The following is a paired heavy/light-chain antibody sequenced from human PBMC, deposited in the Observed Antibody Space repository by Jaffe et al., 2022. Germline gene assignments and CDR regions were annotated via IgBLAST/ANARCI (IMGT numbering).Light chain of an antibody. V-gene: IGKV1-16*02. CDR1: QDINNR. J-gene: IGKJ4*01. Sequence: DIQMTQSPSSVSASVGDRVTITCRASQDINNRLAWFQQKPGKAPKSLIYGASTLVSGVPSKFSGSGSGTDFTLTISSLQPEDLGTYFCQQYISYPLTFGGGTKVEIK. CDR2: GAS. CDR3: QQYISYPLT.
Heavy chain of an antibody. Sequence: QVQLVQSGAEVKKPGASVKVSCKASGYTFTSYGISWVRQAPGQGLEWMGWISAYNGNTNYAQKLQGRVTMTTDTSTSTAYMELRSLRSDDTAVYYCARDKITGTTYSDYWGQGTLVTVSS. V-gene: IGHV1-18*01. CDR3: ARDKITGTTYSDY. CDR1: GYTFTSYG. D-gene: IGHD1-7*01. CDR2: ISAYNGNT. J-gene: IGHJ4*02.